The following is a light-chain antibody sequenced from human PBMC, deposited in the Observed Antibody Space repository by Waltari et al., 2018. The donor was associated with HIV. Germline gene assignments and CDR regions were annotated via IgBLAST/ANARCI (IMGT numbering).Light chain of an antibody. CDR3: AAWDDNRNAVV. CDR1: SSNIGSNT. Sequence: QSVLTQPPSASGTPGQRVAISCSGSSSNIGSNTITWYQQLSGTAPKLLINSNNQRPSGVPDRFSRSKSGTSGSLAISGLQSEDEADYYCAAWDDNRNAVVFGGGTKLTVL. CDR2: SNN. V-gene: IGLV1-44*01. J-gene: IGLJ2*01.